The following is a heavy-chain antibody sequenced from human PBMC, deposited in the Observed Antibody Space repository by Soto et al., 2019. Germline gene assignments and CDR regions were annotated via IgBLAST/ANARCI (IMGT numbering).Heavy chain of an antibody. J-gene: IGHJ4*02. CDR1: AFTFSMYW. CDR2: INDDGSST. CDR3: TRGPRSTSTGTGAF. D-gene: IGHD1-1*01. V-gene: IGHV3-74*01. Sequence: HPGGSLRLSCAASAFTFSMYWRHWVRKVRGKGTEWVSRINDDGSSTNYADSVKGRFTISRDNAKNTLYPQMNDLRAEDTAVYYWTRGPRSTSTGTGAFWGQGTLVTVSS.